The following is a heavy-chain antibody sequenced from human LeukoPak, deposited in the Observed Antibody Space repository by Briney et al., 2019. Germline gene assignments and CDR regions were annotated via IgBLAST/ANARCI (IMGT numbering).Heavy chain of an antibody. D-gene: IGHD3-22*01. Sequence: GGSLRLSCAASGFTFSSYEMNWVRQAPGKGLEWVSGISWNSGSIGYADSVKGRFTISRDNAKNSLYLQMNSLRAEDTALYYCAKGLSYYYDSSGYPQYFDYWGQGTLVTVSS. J-gene: IGHJ4*02. V-gene: IGHV3-9*01. CDR2: ISWNSGSI. CDR3: AKGLSYYYDSSGYPQYFDY. CDR1: GFTFSSYE.